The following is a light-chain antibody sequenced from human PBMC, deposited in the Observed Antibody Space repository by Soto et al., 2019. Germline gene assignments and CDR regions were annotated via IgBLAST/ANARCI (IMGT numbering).Light chain of an antibody. CDR2: DNN. Sequence: QSVLTQPPSVSAAPGQKVTISCSGSSSNIENNYVSWYQQLPGTAPKLLIYDNNKRPSGIPDRFSGYKSGTSATLGITGLQTGDEAEYYCGTWDNSLSAGVFGGGTKLTVL. V-gene: IGLV1-51*01. J-gene: IGLJ2*01. CDR1: SSNIENNY. CDR3: GTWDNSLSAGV.